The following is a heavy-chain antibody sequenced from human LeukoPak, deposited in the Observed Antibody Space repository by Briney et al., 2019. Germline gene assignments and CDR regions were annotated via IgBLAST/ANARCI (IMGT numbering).Heavy chain of an antibody. CDR3: ARRLYSGDEAYDY. CDR2: IDPSDSYT. J-gene: IGHJ4*02. D-gene: IGHD5-12*01. V-gene: IGHV5-10-1*01. CDR1: GYIFTSYW. Sequence: PGESLKISCKGSGYIFTSYWINWVRQTPGKGLEWMGRIDPSDSYTKYSPSFQVHVPISADKSISTAYLQWSSLKASDTAMYYCARRLYSGDEAYDYWGQGTLVTVSS.